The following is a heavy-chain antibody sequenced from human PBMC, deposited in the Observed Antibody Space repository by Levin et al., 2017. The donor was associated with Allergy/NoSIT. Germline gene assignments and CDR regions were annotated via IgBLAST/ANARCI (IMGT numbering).Heavy chain of an antibody. D-gene: IGHD2-21*02. CDR3: ARVPRCGGDCYSSAFDI. CDR2: IYYSGST. J-gene: IGHJ3*02. CDR1: GGSISSSSYY. Sequence: SETLSLTCTVSGGSISSSSYYWGWIRQPPGKGLEWIGSIYYSGSTYYNPSLKSRVTISVDTSKNQFSLKLSSVTAADTAVYYCARVPRCGGDCYSSAFDIWGQGTMVTVSS. V-gene: IGHV4-39*01.